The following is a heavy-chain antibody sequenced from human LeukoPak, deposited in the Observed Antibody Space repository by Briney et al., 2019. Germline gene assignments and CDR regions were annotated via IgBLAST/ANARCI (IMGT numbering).Heavy chain of an antibody. D-gene: IGHD3-9*01. V-gene: IGHV1-18*01. J-gene: IGHJ4*02. CDR2: ISAYNGNT. CDR3: ARDYDILTGSHY. Sequence: ASVKVSCKASGYTFTSYGISWVRQAPGQGLAWMGWISAYNGNTNYAQNLQGRVTMTTDTSTSTAYMELRSLRSDDTAVYYCARDYDILTGSHYWGQGTLVIVSS. CDR1: GYTFTSYG.